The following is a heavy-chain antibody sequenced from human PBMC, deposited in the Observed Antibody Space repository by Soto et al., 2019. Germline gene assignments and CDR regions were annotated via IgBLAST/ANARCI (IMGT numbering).Heavy chain of an antibody. CDR1: GGSISSGGYY. J-gene: IGHJ4*02. D-gene: IGHD3-22*01. CDR2: IYYSGST. Sequence: SETLSLTCTVSGGSISSGGYYRSWIRQHPGKGLEWIGYIYYSGSTYYNPSLKSRVTISVDTSKNQFSLKLSSVTAADTAVYYCATQKAHYYDSSGYLPDYWGQGTLVTVSS. CDR3: ATQKAHYYDSSGYLPDY. V-gene: IGHV4-31*03.